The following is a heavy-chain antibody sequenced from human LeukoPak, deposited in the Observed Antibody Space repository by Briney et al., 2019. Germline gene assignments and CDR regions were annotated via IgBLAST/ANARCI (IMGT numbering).Heavy chain of an antibody. V-gene: IGHV3-74*01. J-gene: IGHJ4*02. Sequence: GGSLRLSCAASGFTFSSYWMHWVRQAPGKGLVWVSRINTDGSSTSYADSVKGRFTISRDNAKNTLYLQMNSLRAEDTAVYYCARGIEYYYDGSGYLDYWGQGTLVTVSS. CDR2: INTDGSST. CDR3: ARGIEYYYDGSGYLDY. D-gene: IGHD3-22*01. CDR1: GFTFSSYW.